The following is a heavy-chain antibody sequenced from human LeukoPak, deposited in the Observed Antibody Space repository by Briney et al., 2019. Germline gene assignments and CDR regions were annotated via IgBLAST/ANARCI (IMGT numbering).Heavy chain of an antibody. CDR3: ARDFRQEGNLFDY. J-gene: IGHJ4*02. V-gene: IGHV3-7*01. Sequence: GGSLRLSCAASGFTFSSYWMSWVRQAPGKGLEWVANIKQDGSGKYYVDSVKGRFTISRDNAKNSLYLQMNSLRAEDTAVYYCARDFRQEGNLFDYWGQGTLVTVSS. D-gene: IGHD1-14*01. CDR2: IKQDGSGK. CDR1: GFTFSSYW.